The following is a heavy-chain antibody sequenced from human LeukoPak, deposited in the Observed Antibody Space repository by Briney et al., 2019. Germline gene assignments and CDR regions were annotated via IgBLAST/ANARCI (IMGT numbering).Heavy chain of an antibody. J-gene: IGHJ4*02. CDR1: GGSVNNYY. Sequence: SETLSLTCTVSGGSVNNYYWSWIRQPPGKGLDWIGYIYYGGSTNYNPSLKSRVTISVDTSKNQFSLKLSSVTAADTAVYYCARGTIGSYTYWGQGTLVTVSS. V-gene: IGHV4-59*02. CDR2: IYYGGST. D-gene: IGHD3-10*01. CDR3: ARGTIGSYTY.